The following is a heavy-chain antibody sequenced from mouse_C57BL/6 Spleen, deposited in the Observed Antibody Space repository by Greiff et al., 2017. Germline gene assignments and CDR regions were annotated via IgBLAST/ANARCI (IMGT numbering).Heavy chain of an antibody. CDR1: GFTFSSYA. D-gene: IGHD2-13*01. CDR2: ISDGGSYT. J-gene: IGHJ2*01. Sequence: DVLLVESGGGLVKPGGSLNLSCAASGFTFSSYAMSWVRQTPEKRLEWVATISDGGSYTYYPDNVKGRVTISRDNAKNNLYLQMSQLTSEDTALYYCARDGVYLYFDDWGQGTTLTVSS. V-gene: IGHV5-4*01. CDR3: ARDGVYLYFDD.